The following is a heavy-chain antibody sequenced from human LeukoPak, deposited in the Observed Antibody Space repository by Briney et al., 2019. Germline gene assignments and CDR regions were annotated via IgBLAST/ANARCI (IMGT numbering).Heavy chain of an antibody. CDR2: INHSGST. CDR1: SGSFSGYY. Sequence: SETLSLTCAVYSGSFSGYYWSWIRQPPGKGLEWIGEINHSGSTNYNPSLKSRVTISVDTSKNQFSLKLSSVTAADTAVYYCARVGRYFDWLFDYWGQGTLVTVSS. CDR3: ARVGRYFDWLFDY. D-gene: IGHD3-9*01. V-gene: IGHV4-34*01. J-gene: IGHJ4*02.